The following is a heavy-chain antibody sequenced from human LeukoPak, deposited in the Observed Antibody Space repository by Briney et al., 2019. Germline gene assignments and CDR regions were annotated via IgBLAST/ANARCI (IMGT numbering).Heavy chain of an antibody. J-gene: IGHJ4*02. Sequence: PGGSLRLSCAASGFTFSSYSMNWVRQAPGKGLEWVSSISSSSSYIYYADSVKGRFTISRDNAKNSLYLQMNSLRAEDTAVYYCARDTRSFRPRVDYWGQGTLVTVSS. CDR1: GFTFSSYS. D-gene: IGHD6-6*01. V-gene: IGHV3-21*01. CDR2: ISSSSSYI. CDR3: ARDTRSFRPRVDY.